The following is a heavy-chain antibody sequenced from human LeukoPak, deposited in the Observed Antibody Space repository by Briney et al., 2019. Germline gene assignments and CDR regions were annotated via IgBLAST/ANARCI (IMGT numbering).Heavy chain of an antibody. J-gene: IGHJ4*02. CDR3: ARGLYCTNGVCQTQKFDY. CDR1: GGSISSSSSY. Sequence: SETLSLTCTVSGGSISSSSSYWSWIRQPPGKGLEWIGEINHSGSTNYNPSLKSRVTISVDTSKNQFSLKLSSVTAADTAVYYCARGLYCTNGVCQTQKFDYWGQGTLVTVSS. CDR2: INHSGST. V-gene: IGHV4-39*07. D-gene: IGHD2-8*01.